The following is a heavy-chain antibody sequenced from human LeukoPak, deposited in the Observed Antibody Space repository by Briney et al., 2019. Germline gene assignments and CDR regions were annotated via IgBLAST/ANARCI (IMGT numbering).Heavy chain of an antibody. CDR2: ISSSSSYI. V-gene: IGHV3-21*01. D-gene: IGHD3-10*01. J-gene: IGHJ6*03. CDR1: GFTFSSFS. Sequence: GGSLRLSCAASGFTFSSFSMNWVRQAPGKGLEWVSSISSSSSYIYYADSVKGRFTISRDNAKNSLYLQMNSLRAEDTAVYYCARDRDAPSVPRYYMDVWGKGTTVTVSS. CDR3: ARDRDAPSVPRYYMDV.